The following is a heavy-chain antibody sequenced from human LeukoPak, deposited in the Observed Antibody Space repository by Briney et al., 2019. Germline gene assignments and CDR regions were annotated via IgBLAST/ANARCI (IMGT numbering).Heavy chain of an antibody. V-gene: IGHV3-7*01. CDR3: ARDSPIAAAVTDY. CDR1: GFTFSSYW. J-gene: IGHJ4*02. Sequence: GGSLRLSCAASGFTFSSYWMSWVRQAPGKGLEWVANIKQDGSEKYYVDSVKGRFTISRDNAKNSLYLQMNSLRAEDTAVYYCARDSPIAAAVTDYWGQGTLVTVSS. D-gene: IGHD6-13*01. CDR2: IKQDGSEK.